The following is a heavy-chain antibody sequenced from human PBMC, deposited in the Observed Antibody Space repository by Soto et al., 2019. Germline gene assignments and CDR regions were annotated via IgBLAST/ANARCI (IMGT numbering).Heavy chain of an antibody. V-gene: IGHV1-18*01. J-gene: IGHJ4*02. CDR2: ISAYNGNT. D-gene: IGHD2-2*01. Sequence: ASVKVSCKASGYTFTSYGISWVRQAPGQGLEWMGWISAYNGNTNYAQKLQGRVTMTTDTSTSTAYMELRSLRSDDTAVYYCPTYCSSTSCYVAGDYWGQGTLVTVSS. CDR3: PTYCSSTSCYVAGDY. CDR1: GYTFTSYG.